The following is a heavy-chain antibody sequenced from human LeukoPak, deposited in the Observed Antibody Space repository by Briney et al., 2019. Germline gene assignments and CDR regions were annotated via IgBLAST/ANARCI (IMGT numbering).Heavy chain of an antibody. CDR1: GFTFSSYT. V-gene: IGHV3-21*01. J-gene: IGHJ4*02. CDR2: ISSGSSYI. D-gene: IGHD5-18*01. Sequence: GGSLRLSCAASGFTFSSYTLNWVRQAPGKGLEWVSSISSGSSYIYYADSVKGRFTISRDNAKNSLYLQMNSLRAEDTAVYYCAREGDTAMVTFDYWGQGTLVTVSS. CDR3: AREGDTAMVTFDY.